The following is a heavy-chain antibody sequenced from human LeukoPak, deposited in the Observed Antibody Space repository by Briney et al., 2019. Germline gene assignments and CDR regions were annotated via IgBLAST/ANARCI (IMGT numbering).Heavy chain of an antibody. CDR2: IYYSGST. CDR1: GGSISSYY. CDR3: ARGRFELPY. D-gene: IGHD2-15*01. Sequence: SETLSLTCTVSGGSISSYYWSWIRQPPGKGLEWIGYIYYSGSTNYNPSLKSRVAMSVGTSNNQFFLRLTSVTAADTALYYCARGRFELPYWGQGTLVTVSS. V-gene: IGHV4-59*01. J-gene: IGHJ4*02.